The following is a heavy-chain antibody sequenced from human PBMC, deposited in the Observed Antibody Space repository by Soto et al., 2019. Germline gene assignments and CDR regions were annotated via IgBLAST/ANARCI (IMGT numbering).Heavy chain of an antibody. Sequence: EVQLVESGGGLVQPGGSLRLSCAAPGFTFSSYSMNWVRQAPGKGLEWVSYISSSSSTIYYADSVKGRFTISRDNAKNSLYLQMNSLRAEDTAVYYCTNDYGDYALGYWGQGTLVTVSS. CDR2: ISSSSSTI. CDR1: GFTFSSYS. CDR3: TNDYGDYALGY. D-gene: IGHD4-17*01. J-gene: IGHJ4*02. V-gene: IGHV3-48*01.